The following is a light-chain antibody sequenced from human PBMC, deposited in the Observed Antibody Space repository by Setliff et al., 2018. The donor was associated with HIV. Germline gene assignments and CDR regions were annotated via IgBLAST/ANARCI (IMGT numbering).Light chain of an antibody. V-gene: IGKV4-1*01. CDR1: RSLLYTPSNENY. CDR2: WAS. J-gene: IGKJ1*01. CDR3: QQYYSTLPT. Sequence: DYVMTQSPDSLAVSLGERATINRKSSRSLLYTPSNENYLAWYQQKPGQPPKLLISWASTRESGVPDRFSGSGSGTDFTLTISSLQAEDVAVYYCQQYYSTLPTFGQGTKMDIK.